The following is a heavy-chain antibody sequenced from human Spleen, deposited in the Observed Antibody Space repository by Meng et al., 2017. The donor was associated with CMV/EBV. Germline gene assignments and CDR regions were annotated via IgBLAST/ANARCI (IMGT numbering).Heavy chain of an antibody. V-gene: IGHV1-2*02. J-gene: IGHJ3*02. Sequence: ASVKVSCKASGYTFTAYYIDGVRQDPGQGLEWMGWLNPNSGGTNYAQKYQGRVTMTRDTSTSTVYMELSSLSSEDTAVYYCARNFESELRFLEWLEARGGAFDIWGQGTMVTVSS. CDR3: ARNFESELRFLEWLEARGGAFDI. CDR2: LNPNSGGT. D-gene: IGHD3-3*01. CDR1: GYTFTAYY.